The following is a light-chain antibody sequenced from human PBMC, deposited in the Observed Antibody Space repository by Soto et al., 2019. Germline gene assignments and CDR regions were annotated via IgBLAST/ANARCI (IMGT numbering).Light chain of an antibody. J-gene: IGKJ3*01. CDR2: GAS. CDR1: QSVSSSY. CDR3: QQYGSSPPKFT. Sequence: EIVLTQSPGTLSLSPGERATLSCRASQSVSSSYLAWYQQKPGQAPRLLIYGASSRATGIPDRFSGSGSGTAFTVTISRLEPEDFAVYYCQQYGSSPPKFTFGPGTKVDIK. V-gene: IGKV3-20*01.